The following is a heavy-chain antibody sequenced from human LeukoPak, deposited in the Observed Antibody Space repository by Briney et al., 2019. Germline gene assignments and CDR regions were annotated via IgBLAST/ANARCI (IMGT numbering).Heavy chain of an antibody. V-gene: IGHV4-34*01. CDR3: ARGLGIMITFGGVTSFDP. D-gene: IGHD3-16*01. J-gene: IGHJ5*02. Sequence: SETLSLTCAVYGGSFSGYYWSWIRRPPGKGLEWIGEINHSGSTNYNPSLKSRVTISVDTSKNQFSLKLSSVTAADTAVYYCARGLGIMITFGGVTSFDPWGQGTLVTVSS. CDR2: INHSGST. CDR1: GGSFSGYY.